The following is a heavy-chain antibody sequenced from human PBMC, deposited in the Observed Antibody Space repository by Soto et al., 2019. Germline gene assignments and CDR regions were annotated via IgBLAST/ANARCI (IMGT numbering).Heavy chain of an antibody. D-gene: IGHD1-26*01. CDR1: GYSFTSYW. V-gene: IGHV5-51*01. J-gene: IGHJ4*02. CDR2: IYPGDSDT. Sequence: GESLKISCKGSGYSFTSYWIGWVRQMPGKGLEWMGIIYPGDSDTRYSPSFQGQVTISADKSISTAYLQMNSLGAEDTAVYYCAKDQSGSYPDYWGQGTLVTVSS. CDR3: AKDQSGSYPDY.